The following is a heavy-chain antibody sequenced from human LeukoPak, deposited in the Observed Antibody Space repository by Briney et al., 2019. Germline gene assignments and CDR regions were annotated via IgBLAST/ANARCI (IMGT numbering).Heavy chain of an antibody. Sequence: GGSLRLSCAASGFTLSSYVMSWVRQAPGKGLEWVSGISGSGGSTNYADSVKGRFTISRDNSKNTLYLQMNRLRVEDTAVYYCAKVSGSGWYQYGMDVWGQGTTVTVSS. D-gene: IGHD6-19*01. CDR1: GFTLSSYV. V-gene: IGHV3-23*01. J-gene: IGHJ6*02. CDR3: AKVSGSGWYQYGMDV. CDR2: ISGSGGST.